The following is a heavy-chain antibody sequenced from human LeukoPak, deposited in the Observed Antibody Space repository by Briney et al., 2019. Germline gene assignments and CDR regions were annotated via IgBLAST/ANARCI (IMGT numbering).Heavy chain of an antibody. CDR3: ARDCSGGSCHAFDI. CDR2: IYHSGST. CDR1: GYSISSGYY. Sequence: PSETLSLTCDVSGYSISSGYYWGWIRQPPGKGLEWIGSIYHSGSTYNNPSLKSRVTISVDTSKNQFSLKLSSVTAADTAMYYCARDCSGGSCHAFDIWGQGTMVIVSS. D-gene: IGHD2-15*01. J-gene: IGHJ3*02. V-gene: IGHV4-38-2*02.